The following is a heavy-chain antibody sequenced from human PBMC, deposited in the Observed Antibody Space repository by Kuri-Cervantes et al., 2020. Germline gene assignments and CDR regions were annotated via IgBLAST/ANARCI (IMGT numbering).Heavy chain of an antibody. Sequence: GSLRLSCTASGYSISSGYYWGWTRAPPGKGLGGIGSIYHSGSTYYNPSLKSRVTISVDKSKNPFSLKLNSVTAADTAVYYCARPDTNLDWYFDLWGRGTMVTVSS. CDR1: GYSISSGYY. J-gene: IGHJ2*01. D-gene: IGHD2-2*01. CDR2: IYHSGST. V-gene: IGHV4-38-2*02. CDR3: ARPDTNLDWYFDL.